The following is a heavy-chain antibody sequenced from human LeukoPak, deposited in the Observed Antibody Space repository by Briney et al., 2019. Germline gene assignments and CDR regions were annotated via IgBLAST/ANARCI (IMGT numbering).Heavy chain of an antibody. CDR3: ARGRIGYCTNGVCYTAHAFDY. V-gene: IGHV3-30-3*01. Sequence: GGSLRLSCAASGFTFSSYAMHWVRQAPGKGLEGVAVISYDGSNKYYADSVKGRFTISRDNSKNTLYLQMNSLRAEDTAVYYCARGRIGYCTNGVCYTAHAFDYWGQGALVTVSS. J-gene: IGHJ4*02. CDR1: GFTFSSYA. D-gene: IGHD2-8*01. CDR2: ISYDGSNK.